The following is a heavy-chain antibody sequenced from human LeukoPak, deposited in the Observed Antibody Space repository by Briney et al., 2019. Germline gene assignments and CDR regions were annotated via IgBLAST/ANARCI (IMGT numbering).Heavy chain of an antibody. CDR2: IGSSSSYI. CDR3: ARGGYSYGFFD. V-gene: IGHV3-21*01. CDR1: GFTFSSYS. J-gene: IGHJ4*02. D-gene: IGHD5-18*01. Sequence: GGSLRLSCAASGFTFSSYSMNWVRQAPGKGLEWVSSIGSSSSYIYYADSVKGRFTISRDNAKNSLYLQMNSLRAEDTAVYYCARGGYSYGFFDWGQGTLVTVSS.